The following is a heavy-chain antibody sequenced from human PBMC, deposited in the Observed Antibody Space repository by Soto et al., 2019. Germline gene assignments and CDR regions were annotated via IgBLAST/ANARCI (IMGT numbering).Heavy chain of an antibody. CDR2: VYYRGRS. CDR1: GGSVTNSSYY. D-gene: IGHD4-17*01. CDR3: VSQRTTVPTQAYFDY. Sequence: PSETLSVTCTVSGGSVTNSSYYWGWIRQSPGKGLEWIWSVYYRGRSYSKSSVKSRVTISVDTSKNRFSLRLNSVTAADSAVYFCVSQRTTVPTQAYFDYWGPGALVTVSS. V-gene: IGHV4-39*01. J-gene: IGHJ4*02.